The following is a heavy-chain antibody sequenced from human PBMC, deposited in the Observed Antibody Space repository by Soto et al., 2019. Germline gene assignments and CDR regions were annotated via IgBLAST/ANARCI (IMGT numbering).Heavy chain of an antibody. CDR3: VKDRLLWFGELLSG. CDR1: GFTFSSYA. CDR2: ISGSGGST. V-gene: IGHV3-23*01. Sequence: EVQLLESGGGLVQPGGSLRLSCAASGFTFSSYAMSWVRQAPGKGLEWVSAISGSGGSTYYADSVKGRFTISRDNSKNTLYLQMNSLRAEDTAVYYCVKDRLLWFGELLSGWGQGTLVTVSS. J-gene: IGHJ4*02. D-gene: IGHD3-10*01.